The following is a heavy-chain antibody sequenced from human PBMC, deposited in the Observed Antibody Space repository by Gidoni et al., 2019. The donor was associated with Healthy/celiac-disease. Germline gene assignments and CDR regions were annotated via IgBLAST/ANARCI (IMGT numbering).Heavy chain of an antibody. Sequence: QVQLVQSGAEVKKPGASVKVSCKASGYTFTSYDINWVRQATGQGLEWMGWMNPNSGNTGYAQKFQGRVTMTRNTSIGTAYMGLSSLRSEDTAVYYCARGTIQLRMYVFWGQGTLVTVSS. CDR3: ARGTIQLRMYVF. D-gene: IGHD5-18*01. CDR2: MNPNSGNT. V-gene: IGHV1-8*01. CDR1: GYTFTSYD. J-gene: IGHJ4*02.